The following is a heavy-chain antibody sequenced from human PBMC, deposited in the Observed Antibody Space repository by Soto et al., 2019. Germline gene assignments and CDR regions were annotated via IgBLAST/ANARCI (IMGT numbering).Heavy chain of an antibody. V-gene: IGHV1-18*04. CDR1: GYTFTNHG. D-gene: IGHD3-16*01. J-gene: IGHJ3*02. CDR3: ARDRVAGIWGDAFDI. Sequence: QVQLVQSGAEVKKPGASVKVSCKTSGYTFTNHGINWVRQAPGQGLEWMGWINPYNANVNYAQKLQGRVTMTTDTFTSTVYLGLRSLTSDDTAVYYWARDRVAGIWGDAFDIWGQGTMVTVSS. CDR2: INPYNANV.